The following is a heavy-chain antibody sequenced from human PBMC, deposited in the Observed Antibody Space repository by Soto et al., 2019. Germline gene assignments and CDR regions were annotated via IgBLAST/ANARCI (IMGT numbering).Heavy chain of an antibody. CDR3: ARHALYNWNSPSLDY. V-gene: IGHV4-39*01. Sequence: QLQLQESGPGLVKPSETLSLTCTVSGGSISSSSYYWGWIRQPPGKGLEWIGSITYSGNTYYNPSLKSRVTISVDTSKNQFPLKLSSVTAADTAVYYCARHALYNWNSPSLDYWGQGTLVAVSS. D-gene: IGHD1-7*01. CDR1: GGSISSSSYY. J-gene: IGHJ4*02. CDR2: ITYSGNT.